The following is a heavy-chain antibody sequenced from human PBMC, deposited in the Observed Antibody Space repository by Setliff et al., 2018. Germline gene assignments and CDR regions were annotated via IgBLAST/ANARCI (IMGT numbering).Heavy chain of an antibody. D-gene: IGHD4-17*01. Sequence: SVKVSCKASGGTFSNFAISWVRQAPGQGFEWLGGIIPMFRTPDYAQKFQGRLTITADQSTTTVYMELSSLRFDDTALYYCARGPSPTVTPSRLIYFYHMDVWGTGTTVTVSS. V-gene: IGHV1-69*13. CDR1: GGTFSNFA. J-gene: IGHJ6*03. CDR2: IIPMFRTP. CDR3: ARGPSPTVTPSRLIYFYHMDV.